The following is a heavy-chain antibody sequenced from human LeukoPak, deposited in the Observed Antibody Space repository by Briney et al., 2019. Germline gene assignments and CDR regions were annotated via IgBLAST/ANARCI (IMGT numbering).Heavy chain of an antibody. CDR3: ARDGGSGWSINYYYGMDV. V-gene: IGHV1-18*01. D-gene: IGHD6-19*01. CDR1: GYTFTSYG. Sequence: GASVKVSCKASGYTFTSYGISWVRQAPGQGLEWMGRISAYNGNTNYAQKLQGRVTMTTDTSTSTAYMELRSLRSDDTAVYYCARDGGSGWSINYYYGMDVWGQGTTVTVSS. J-gene: IGHJ6*02. CDR2: ISAYNGNT.